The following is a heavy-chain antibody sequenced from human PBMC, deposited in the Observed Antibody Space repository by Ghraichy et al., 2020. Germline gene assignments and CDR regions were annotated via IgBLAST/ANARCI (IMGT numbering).Heavy chain of an antibody. J-gene: IGHJ4*02. CDR1: GFTFSNYA. CDR2: INASGGST. V-gene: IGHV3-23*01. D-gene: IGHD3-16*01. CDR3: AKVREGLYDYVWGSLDY. Sequence: GGSLRLSCAASGFTFSNYAMTWVRQAPGKGLEWVSTINASGGSTYYADSVKGRFTISRDNSKNTLYLQMNSLRAEDTAVYYCAKVREGLYDYVWGSLDYWGQGTLVTVSS.